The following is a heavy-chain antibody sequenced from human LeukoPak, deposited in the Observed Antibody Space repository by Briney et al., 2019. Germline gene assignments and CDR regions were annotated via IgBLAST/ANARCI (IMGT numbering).Heavy chain of an antibody. CDR2: ISWNSGSI. CDR3: AEDMGGYDSSFDY. D-gene: IGHD5-12*01. CDR1: GFTFDDYA. V-gene: IGHV3-9*01. J-gene: IGHJ4*02. Sequence: GRSLRLSCAASGFTFDDYAMHWVRQAPGKGLEWVSGISWNSGSIGYADSVKGRFTISRDNAKNSLYPQMNSLRAEDTALYYCAEDMGGYDSSFDYWGQGTLVTVSS.